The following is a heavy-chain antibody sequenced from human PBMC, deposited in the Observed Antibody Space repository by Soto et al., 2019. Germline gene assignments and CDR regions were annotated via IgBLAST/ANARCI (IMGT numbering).Heavy chain of an antibody. D-gene: IGHD1-7*01. J-gene: IGHJ6*02. CDR2: IIPIFGTA. CDR1: GGTFSSYA. Sequence: QVQLVQSGAEVKKPGSSVKVSCKASGGTFSSYAISWVRQAPGQGLEWMGGIIPIFGTANYAQKFQGRVTITADESTSTAYRELSSLRSEDTAVYYCARDSQAGWNYVDAAMDVWGQGTTVTVSS. CDR3: ARDSQAGWNYVDAAMDV. V-gene: IGHV1-69*01.